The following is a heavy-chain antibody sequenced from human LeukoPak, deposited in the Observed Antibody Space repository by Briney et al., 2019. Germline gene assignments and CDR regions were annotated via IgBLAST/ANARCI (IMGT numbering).Heavy chain of an antibody. CDR1: GGSISGYY. CDR3: ARLNQDGYSNVYTFDI. V-gene: IGHV4-59*01. Sequence: KTSETLSLTCTVSGGSISGYYWSWIRQPPGKGLEWIGYIHYSGSTNYNPSLKSRITISAETSKNQFSLRLSSVTAADTAVYYCARLNQDGYSNVYTFDIWGQGTVVTVSS. CDR2: IHYSGST. J-gene: IGHJ3*02. D-gene: IGHD5-24*01.